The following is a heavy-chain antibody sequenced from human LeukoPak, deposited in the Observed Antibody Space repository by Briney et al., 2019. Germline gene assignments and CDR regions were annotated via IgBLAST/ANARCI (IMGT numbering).Heavy chain of an antibody. Sequence: GGSLRLSCAASGFIFTSYPMHWVRQAPGKGLEWVTVISNDIRNKAYADSVKGRFTISRDNSKNTLYLQIDSLRAEDTAVYFCARDSSGFPFDYWGQGTLVTVSS. CDR3: ARDSSGFPFDY. D-gene: IGHD3-22*01. J-gene: IGHJ4*02. CDR1: GFIFTSYP. CDR2: ISNDIRNK. V-gene: IGHV3-30*04.